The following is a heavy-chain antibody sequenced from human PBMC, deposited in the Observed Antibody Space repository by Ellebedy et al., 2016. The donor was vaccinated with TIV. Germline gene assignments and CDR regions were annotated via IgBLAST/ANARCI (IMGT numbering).Heavy chain of an antibody. CDR3: AREGGTYDFWSGYYNNWFDP. J-gene: IGHJ5*02. D-gene: IGHD3-3*01. CDR2: INAGNGNT. CDR1: GYTFTSYA. V-gene: IGHV1-3*01. Sequence: AASVKVSCKASGYTFTSYAMHWVRQAPGQRLEWMGWINAGNGNTKYSQKFQGRVTITRDTSASTAYMELSSLRSEDTAVYYCAREGGTYDFWSGYYNNWFDPWGQGTLVTVSS.